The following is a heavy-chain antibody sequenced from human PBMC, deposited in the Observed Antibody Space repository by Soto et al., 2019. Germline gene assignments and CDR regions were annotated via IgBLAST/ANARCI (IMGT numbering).Heavy chain of an antibody. Sequence: QVQLVESGGGVVQPGRSLRLSCAASGFTFSSYGMHWVRQAPGKGLEWVAVIWYDGSNKYYADSVKGRFTISRDNSKNTLNLQMNSLRAEDTAVYYCARDSYCTNGVCYNWFDPWGQGTLVTVSS. CDR3: ARDSYCTNGVCYNWFDP. CDR1: GFTFSSYG. CDR2: IWYDGSNK. J-gene: IGHJ5*02. D-gene: IGHD2-8*01. V-gene: IGHV3-33*01.